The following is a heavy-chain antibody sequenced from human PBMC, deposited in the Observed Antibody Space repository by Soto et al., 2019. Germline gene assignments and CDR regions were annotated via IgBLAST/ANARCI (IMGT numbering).Heavy chain of an antibody. CDR1: GFTFSSYA. Sequence: EVQLLESGGGLVQPGGSLRLSCAASGFTFSSYAMSWVRQAPGKGLEWVSAISGSGGSTYYADSVKGRFTISRDNSKNTLYLQMNSLRAEDTAVYYCLSYCSSTSGAWVSESHDYWGQVTLVTVSS. D-gene: IGHD2-2*01. CDR3: LSYCSSTSGAWVSESHDY. CDR2: ISGSGGST. J-gene: IGHJ4*02. V-gene: IGHV3-23*01.